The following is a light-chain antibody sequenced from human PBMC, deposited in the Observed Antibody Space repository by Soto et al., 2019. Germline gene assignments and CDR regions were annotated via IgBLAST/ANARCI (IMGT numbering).Light chain of an antibody. J-gene: IGLJ1*01. V-gene: IGLV2-14*01. Sequence: QSALTQPASVSGSPGQTITISCTGTSCDVGGYNYVFWYQQHPGKAPKLMIYDVSNWPSGAYNRFSRSKSGNTASLTISGLHAEEEAYYYCSSYRDSRTFVFGSGTKVTVL. CDR2: DVS. CDR1: SCDVGGYNY. CDR3: SSYRDSRTFV.